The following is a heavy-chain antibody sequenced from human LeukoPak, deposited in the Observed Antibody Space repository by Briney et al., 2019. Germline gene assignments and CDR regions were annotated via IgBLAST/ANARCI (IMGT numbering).Heavy chain of an antibody. J-gene: IGHJ6*03. CDR3: ARVLCSSTSCYARYYYYMDV. CDR1: GFTFSSYS. CDR2: ISSSSSYI. Sequence: GGSLRLSCAASGFTFSSYSMNWVRQAPGKGLEWVSSISSSSSYIYYADSVKGRFTISRDNAKNSLYLQMNSLRAEDTAVYYCARVLCSSTSCYARYYYYMDVWGKGTTVTVSS. D-gene: IGHD2-2*01. V-gene: IGHV3-21*01.